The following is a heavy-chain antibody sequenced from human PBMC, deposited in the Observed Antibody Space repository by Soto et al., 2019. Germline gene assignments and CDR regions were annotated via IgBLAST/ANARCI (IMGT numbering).Heavy chain of an antibody. CDR1: GDSVSSNSAA. D-gene: IGHD1-26*01. J-gene: IGHJ4*02. CDR2: TYYRSKWYS. Sequence: SQTRSLTCVISGDSVSSNSAAWNWIGRSPSRGLEWLGRTYYRSKWYSDYAASVESRITVNPDTSKNHFSLQLNSVTPEDTAVYYCARGEQYSGRIFDYWGQGTLVPVS. CDR3: ARGEQYSGRIFDY. V-gene: IGHV6-1*01.